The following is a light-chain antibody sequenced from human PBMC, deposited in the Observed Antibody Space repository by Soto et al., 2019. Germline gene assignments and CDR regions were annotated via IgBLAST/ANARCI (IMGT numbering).Light chain of an antibody. Sequence: EIVLTQSPGTLSLSPGERATLYCRASQSVDSSTLAWYQQKPGQAPRLLISGASNRATGIPDRFSGSGSGTDFTLSISSLEPEDFAVYHCQQFEDSLTFGGGAKVEIK. CDR3: QQFEDSLT. CDR2: GAS. CDR1: QSVDSST. V-gene: IGKV3-20*01. J-gene: IGKJ4*01.